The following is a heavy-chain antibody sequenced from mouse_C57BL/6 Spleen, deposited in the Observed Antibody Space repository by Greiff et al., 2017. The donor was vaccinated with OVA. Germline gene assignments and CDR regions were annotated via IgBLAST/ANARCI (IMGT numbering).Heavy chain of an antibody. Sequence: VQLQQPGAELVRPGSSVKLSCKASGYTFTSYWMHWVKQRPIQGLEWIGNIDPSDSETHYNQKFKDKATLTVDKSSSTAYMQLSSLTSEDSAVYYCARLGYPYYFDYWGQGTTLTVSS. D-gene: IGHD2-2*01. CDR1: GYTFTSYW. J-gene: IGHJ2*01. CDR2: IDPSDSET. V-gene: IGHV1-52*01. CDR3: ARLGYPYYFDY.